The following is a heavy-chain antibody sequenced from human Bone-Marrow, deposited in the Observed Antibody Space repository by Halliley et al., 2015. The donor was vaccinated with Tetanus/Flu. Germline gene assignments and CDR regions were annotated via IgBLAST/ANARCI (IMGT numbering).Heavy chain of an antibody. CDR3: ARSTVTTVYGMDV. J-gene: IGHJ6*02. Sequence: SLRLSCVGSGFIFSSHDMHWVRQAPGKGLEYVSAISSNGGSTYYVKSVKGRFTISRDNSKNTLYLQMGSLRAEDMAVYYCARSTVTTVYGMDVWGQGTTVTVSS. V-gene: IGHV3-64*01. D-gene: IGHD4-17*01. CDR2: ISSNGGST. CDR1: GFIFSSHD.